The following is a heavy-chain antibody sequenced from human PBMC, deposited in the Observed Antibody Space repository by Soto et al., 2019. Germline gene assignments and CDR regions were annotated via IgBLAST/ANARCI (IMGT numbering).Heavy chain of an antibody. V-gene: IGHV3-23*01. CDR3: TQLSTTSGPHHYDY. CDR2: ISGSGGNT. CDR1: GFTFSTYA. J-gene: IGHJ4*02. D-gene: IGHD3-10*01. Sequence: GGSLRLSCAASGFTFSTYAMTWVRQAPGKGLEWVSGISGSGGNTYYADSVKGRFTISRDNSKNTLDLQMNSLRAEDTAVYYCTQLSTTSGPHHYDYWGQGTLVTVSS.